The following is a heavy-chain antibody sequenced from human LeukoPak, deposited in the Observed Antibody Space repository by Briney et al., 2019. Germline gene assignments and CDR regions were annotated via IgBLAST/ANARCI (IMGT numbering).Heavy chain of an antibody. CDR2: ISGSGGST. CDR1: GFTFSSYS. Sequence: GGSLRLSCGASGFTFSSYSMRWVRQAPGKGLEWVSAISGSGGSTYYADSVKGRFTISRDNSKNTLYLQMNSVRAEDTAVYYCATTSCSGGSCYLRYYYYGMDVWGQGTTVTVSS. D-gene: IGHD2-15*01. CDR3: ATTSCSGGSCYLRYYYYGMDV. J-gene: IGHJ6*02. V-gene: IGHV3-23*01.